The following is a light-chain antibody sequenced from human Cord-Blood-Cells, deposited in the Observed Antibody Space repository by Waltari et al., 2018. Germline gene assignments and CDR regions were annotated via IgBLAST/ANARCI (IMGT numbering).Light chain of an antibody. CDR3: CSYAGSSPYV. CDR1: SSDVGRYNL. J-gene: IGLJ1*01. Sequence: QSALTQPASVSGSPGQSLTISCTGTSSDVGRYNLVSWYQQHPGKAPKLMIYEGSKRPSGVSNRFSGSKSGNTASLTISGLQAEDEADYYCCSYAGSSPYVFGTGTKVTVL. V-gene: IGLV2-23*01. CDR2: EGS.